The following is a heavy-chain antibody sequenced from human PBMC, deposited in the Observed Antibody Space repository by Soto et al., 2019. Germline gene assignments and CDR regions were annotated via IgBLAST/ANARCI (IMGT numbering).Heavy chain of an antibody. CDR2: ISYSGTT. V-gene: IGHV4-30-4*08. CDR1: GDSISSTNRY. J-gene: IGHJ5*02. D-gene: IGHD2-15*01. Sequence: SETLSLTCTVSGDSISSTNRYWNWIRQPPGKGLEWIGFISYSGTTYYNPSLKSRVTISVDTSRKQFSLKLTSVTAADTAVYFCAREEAVRIERWFVPWGQGALGTVSS. CDR3: AREEAVRIERWFVP.